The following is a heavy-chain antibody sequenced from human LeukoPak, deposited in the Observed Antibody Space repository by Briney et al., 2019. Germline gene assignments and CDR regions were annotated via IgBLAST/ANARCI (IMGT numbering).Heavy chain of an antibody. CDR1: GFTFSSYS. D-gene: IGHD3-22*01. J-gene: IGHJ3*02. V-gene: IGHV3-21*01. CDR3: ARDITMSPGAFDI. Sequence: KPGGSLRLSCAASGFTFSSYSMNWVRQAPGKGLEWVSSISSSSSYIYYADSVKGRFTISRDNAKNSLYLQMNSLRAEDTAVYYCARDITMSPGAFDIWGQGTMVTVSS. CDR2: ISSSSSYI.